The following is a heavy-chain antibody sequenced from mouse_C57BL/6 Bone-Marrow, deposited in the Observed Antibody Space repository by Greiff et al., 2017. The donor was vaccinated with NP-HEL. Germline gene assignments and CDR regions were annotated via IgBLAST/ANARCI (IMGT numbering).Heavy chain of an antibody. CDR3: ANIYYDYPGY. V-gene: IGHV1-64*01. Sequence: QVQLQQPGAELVKPGASVKLSCKASGYTFTSYWMHWVKQRPGQGLEWIGMIHPNSGSTNYNEKSKSKATLTVDKSSSTAYMQLSSLTSEDSAVYYCANIYYDYPGYWGQGTTLTVSS. CDR1: GYTFTSYW. D-gene: IGHD2-4*01. J-gene: IGHJ2*01. CDR2: IHPNSGST.